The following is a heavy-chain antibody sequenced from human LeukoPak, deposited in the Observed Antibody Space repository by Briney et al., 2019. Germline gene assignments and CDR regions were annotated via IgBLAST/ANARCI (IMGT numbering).Heavy chain of an antibody. CDR3: AKFQINSWNSCFDP. CDR1: GFTINNYA. Sequence: GGSLRLSCAASGFTINNYAMTWVRQTPGKGLEWVSGISAGGNSPYYADSVKGRFTISRDNSKNTLYLQMNSLRVEDTAIYYCAKFQINSWNSCFDPWGQGTLLTVSS. D-gene: IGHD6-13*01. CDR2: ISAGGNSP. V-gene: IGHV3-23*01. J-gene: IGHJ5*02.